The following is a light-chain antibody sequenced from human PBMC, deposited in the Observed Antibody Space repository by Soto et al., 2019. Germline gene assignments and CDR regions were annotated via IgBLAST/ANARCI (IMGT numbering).Light chain of an antibody. CDR3: QQFGNSPYT. Sequence: EIVLTQSPGTLSFSPGERATLSCRASQSVSSSYLAWYQQKPGQTPRLLIYGASSMATGIPDRFSGSGSGTDFTLTISRLQPEDFAVYYCQQFGNSPYTFGQGTKLEIK. V-gene: IGKV3-20*01. CDR1: QSVSSSY. J-gene: IGKJ2*01. CDR2: GAS.